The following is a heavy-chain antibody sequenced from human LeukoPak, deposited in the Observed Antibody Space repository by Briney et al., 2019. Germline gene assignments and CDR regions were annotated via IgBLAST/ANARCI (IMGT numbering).Heavy chain of an antibody. CDR3: ARDVRGSPGY. CDR2: IYHSGST. D-gene: IGHD1-26*01. J-gene: IGHJ4*02. V-gene: IGHV4-30-2*01. CDR1: GGSISSGGYY. Sequence: SETLSLTCTVSGGSISSGGYYWSWIRQPPGKGLEWIGYIYHSGSTYYNPSLKSRVTISVDRSKNQFSLKLSSVTAADTAVYYCARDVRGSPGYWGQGTLVTVSS.